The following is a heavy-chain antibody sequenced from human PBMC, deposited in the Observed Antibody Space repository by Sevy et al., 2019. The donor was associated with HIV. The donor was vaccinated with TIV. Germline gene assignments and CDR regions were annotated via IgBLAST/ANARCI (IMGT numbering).Heavy chain of an antibody. D-gene: IGHD6-13*01. CDR3: ARYIAAVGNNWFDP. V-gene: IGHV4-39*01. CDR1: GGPISSSSYY. Sequence: SETLSLTCTVSGGPISSSSYYWGWIRQPPGKGLDWIGSIHYSGSTNYNPSLKSRVTISVDTSKNQFFLRLSSVTAADTAVYYCARYIAAVGNNWFDPWGQGTLVTVSS. J-gene: IGHJ5*02. CDR2: IHYSGST.